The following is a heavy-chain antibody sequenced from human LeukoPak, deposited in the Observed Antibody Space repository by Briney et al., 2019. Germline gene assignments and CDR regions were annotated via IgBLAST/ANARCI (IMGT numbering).Heavy chain of an antibody. V-gene: IGHV3-66*01. CDR3: ASPRGVYGDYVFDY. Sequence: GGSLRLSCAASGFTVSSNYMSWVRQAPGKGLEWVSVICSGGSTYYADSVKGRFTISRDNSKNTLYLQMNSLRAEDTAVYYCASPRGVYGDYVFDYWGQGTLVTVSS. CDR1: GFTVSSNY. J-gene: IGHJ4*02. CDR2: ICSGGST. D-gene: IGHD4-17*01.